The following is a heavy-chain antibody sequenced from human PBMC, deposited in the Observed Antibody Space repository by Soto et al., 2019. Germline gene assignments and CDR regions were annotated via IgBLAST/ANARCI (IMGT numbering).Heavy chain of an antibody. D-gene: IGHD3-10*01. CDR1: GFSFSIYS. CDR3: AKDRGGSGAFDI. V-gene: IGHV3-48*01. CDR2: ISPAGSSI. J-gene: IGHJ3*02. Sequence: EGHLVEFGGGLVKPGGSLRLSCAASGFSFSIYSYNWVRQAPGKGLEWLSYISPAGSSIYYADSVKGRFTISRDSARDSVYLQMNSLRAEDTAVYYCAKDRGGSGAFDIWGQGTMVTVSS.